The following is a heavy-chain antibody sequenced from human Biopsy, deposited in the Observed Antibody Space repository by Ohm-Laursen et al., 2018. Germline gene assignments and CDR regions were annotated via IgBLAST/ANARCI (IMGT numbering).Heavy chain of an antibody. CDR1: GFTFDDYG. Sequence: SLRLSCSASGFTFDDYGMHWVRQAPGEGLEWVSLISWDGRTRYYADSVKGRFTISRDNSKNSLYLQMNSLRLEDTALYFCARAFRGQYFYYYYGMDVWGQGTTVTVSS. V-gene: IGHV3-43D*04. CDR3: ARAFRGQYFYYYYGMDV. CDR2: ISWDGRTR. D-gene: IGHD3-9*01. J-gene: IGHJ6*02.